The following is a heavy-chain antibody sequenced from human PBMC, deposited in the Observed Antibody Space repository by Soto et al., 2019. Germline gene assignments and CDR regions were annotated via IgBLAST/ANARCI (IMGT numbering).Heavy chain of an antibody. CDR1: GGSISNFY. Sequence: SETLSLTCTVSGGSISNFYWSWIRQPPGKGLEWIGYISYSGNTNYNPSLKSRVTISEDTSKSQFSLKVNSMTAADTAVYYCARYRREAVAGYTLDNWGQGSLVTVSS. D-gene: IGHD6-13*01. V-gene: IGHV4-59*01. J-gene: IGHJ4*02. CDR2: ISYSGNT. CDR3: ARYRREAVAGYTLDN.